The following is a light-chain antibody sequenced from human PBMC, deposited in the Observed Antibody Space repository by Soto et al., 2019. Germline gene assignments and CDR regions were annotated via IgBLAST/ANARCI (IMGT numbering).Light chain of an antibody. V-gene: IGKV3-11*01. CDR1: QSVNTY. J-gene: IGKJ4*01. CDR2: DAS. Sequence: EIVLTQSPATLSLSPGERATLSCRASQSVNTYLAWYQQRPGQAPRLLMYDASNRATGIPARFSGRGSGTAFTLTIDSLEPEDFAVYYCQQRSNWPLTFGGGTQVEIK. CDR3: QQRSNWPLT.